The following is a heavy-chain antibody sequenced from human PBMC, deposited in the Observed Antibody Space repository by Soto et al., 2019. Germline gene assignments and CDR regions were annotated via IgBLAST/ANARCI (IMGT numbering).Heavy chain of an antibody. V-gene: IGHV1-18*01. CDR1: GYSFTSYG. J-gene: IGHJ5*02. CDR3: AIGYCSSTSRYAKAGWFDP. CDR2: ISAYNGNT. Sequence: ASVKVSCEASGYSFTSYGISWVRQAPGQGLEWMGWISAYNGNTNYAQKLQGRVTMTTDTSTSTAYMELRSLRSDDTAVYYCAIGYCSSTSRYAKAGWFDPWGQGTLVTVSS. D-gene: IGHD2-2*01.